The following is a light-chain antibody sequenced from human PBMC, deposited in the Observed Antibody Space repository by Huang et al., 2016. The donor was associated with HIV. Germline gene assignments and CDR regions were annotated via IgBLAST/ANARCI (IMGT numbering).Light chain of an antibody. V-gene: IGKV4-1*01. CDR1: QSLLYSLNNKNY. Sequence: DIVMTQSPDSLSVSPGERAPIDCKSSQSLLYSLNNKNYLAWFQQKPGRPPKLLLYWASTRESGSPERFSGSGSGTDFTLTINNLQPEDVATYYCQQYYQNPQTFGQGT. J-gene: IGKJ5*01. CDR3: QQYYQNPQT. CDR2: WAS.